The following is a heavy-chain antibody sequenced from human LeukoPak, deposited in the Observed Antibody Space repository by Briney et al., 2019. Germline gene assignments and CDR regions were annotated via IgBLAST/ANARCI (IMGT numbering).Heavy chain of an antibody. CDR1: GFTFSSYA. D-gene: IGHD3-3*01. CDR3: ARDRPDFWSGAYYYYGMDV. Sequence: GGSLRLSCSASGFTFSSYAVYWVRQAPGKGLEYVSAISSHGGNTYYADSVKGRFTISRDNAKNSLYLQMNSLRAEDTAVYYCARDRPDFWSGAYYYYGMDVWGQGTTVTVSS. V-gene: IGHV3-64*04. J-gene: IGHJ6*02. CDR2: ISSHGGNT.